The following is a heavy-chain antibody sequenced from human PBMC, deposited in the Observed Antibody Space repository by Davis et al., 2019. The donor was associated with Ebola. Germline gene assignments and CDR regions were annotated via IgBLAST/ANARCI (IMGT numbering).Heavy chain of an antibody. Sequence: MPSETLSLTCTVSGGSISSSSYYWGWIRQPPGMGLEWIGSIYYSGSTYYNPSLKSRVTISVDTSKNQFSLKLSSVTAADTAVYYCASVDIVARGWFDPWGQGTLVTVSS. J-gene: IGHJ5*02. D-gene: IGHD5-12*01. CDR2: IYYSGST. V-gene: IGHV4-39*01. CDR1: GGSISSSSYY. CDR3: ASVDIVARGWFDP.